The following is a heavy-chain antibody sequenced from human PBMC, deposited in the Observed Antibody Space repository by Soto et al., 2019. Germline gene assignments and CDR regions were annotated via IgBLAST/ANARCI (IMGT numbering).Heavy chain of an antibody. V-gene: IGHV3-23*01. CDR3: AKKCRGSCPFDY. D-gene: IGHD1-26*01. Sequence: EVQLLESGGALVQPGGSQRLSCVGSGFTFSTNYGLAWVRQARGKGLEWVPSISGSGDGIAYADSVKGRFTISTDSSKNTLYLQMNNLRADDTAVYFCAKKCRGSCPFDYWGQGTLVTVSS. CDR2: ISGSGDGI. CDR1: GFTFSTNYG. J-gene: IGHJ4*02.